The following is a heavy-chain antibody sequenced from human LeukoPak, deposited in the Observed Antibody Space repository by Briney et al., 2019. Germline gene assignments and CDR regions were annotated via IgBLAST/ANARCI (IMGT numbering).Heavy chain of an antibody. CDR3: ARDWPSGWSYYFDY. CDR1: GGSISSYY. CDR2: IYTSGST. Sequence: PSETLSLTCTVSGGSISSYYWSWIRQPAGKGLEWIGRIYTSGSTNYNPSRKTRFTMSVDTSKTQCSLKLSSVTAADTAVYYCARDWPSGWSYYFDYWGQGTLVTVSS. D-gene: IGHD6-19*01. V-gene: IGHV4-4*07. J-gene: IGHJ4*02.